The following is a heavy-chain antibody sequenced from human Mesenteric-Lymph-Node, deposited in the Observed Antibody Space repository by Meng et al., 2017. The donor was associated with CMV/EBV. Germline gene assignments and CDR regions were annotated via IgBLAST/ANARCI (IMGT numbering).Heavy chain of an antibody. J-gene: IGHJ4*02. CDR2: IIPILGIA. Sequence: SVKVSCKASGGTFSSYAISWVRQAPGQGLEWMGGIIPILGIANYAQKFQGRVTITADKSTSTAYMELSSLRSEDTAVYYCTTDSESLDVLRFLDPPGRERDFFDYWGQGTLVTVSS. D-gene: IGHD3-3*01. CDR1: GGTFSSYA. CDR3: TTDSESLDVLRFLDPPGRERDFFDY. V-gene: IGHV1-69*10.